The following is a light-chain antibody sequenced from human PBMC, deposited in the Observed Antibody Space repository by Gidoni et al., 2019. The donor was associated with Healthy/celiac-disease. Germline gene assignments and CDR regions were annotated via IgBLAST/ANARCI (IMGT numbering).Light chain of an antibody. CDR1: QSISSY. CDR3: QQSYSTPRT. CDR2: AAS. Sequence: DIQMTQSPSSLSASVGDRVTITCRASQSISSYLHWYQQKPGKAPKLLIYAASSLQSGVPSRFSGSGCGTDFNLTMSSLQPEDVATYYCQQSYSTPRTFGQXTKVEIK. J-gene: IGKJ1*01. V-gene: IGKV1-39*01.